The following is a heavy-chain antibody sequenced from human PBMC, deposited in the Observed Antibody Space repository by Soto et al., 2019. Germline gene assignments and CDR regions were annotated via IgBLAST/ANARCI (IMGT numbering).Heavy chain of an antibody. CDR3: APDKGRQQLGGNYYYITDI. CDR1: GGTFSSSA. V-gene: IGHV1-69*12. J-gene: IGHJ6*02. CDR2: IIPLFRTP. D-gene: IGHD3-3*02. Sequence: QVQLVQSGAEVKKPGSSVKVSCKASGGTFSSSAFSWVRQAPGQGLEWMGGIIPLFRTPDYGQRFQGRVTITADESAGTFYMELRGLRSEDTPVYFCAPDKGRQQLGGNYYYITDIWGQGTTVPVSS.